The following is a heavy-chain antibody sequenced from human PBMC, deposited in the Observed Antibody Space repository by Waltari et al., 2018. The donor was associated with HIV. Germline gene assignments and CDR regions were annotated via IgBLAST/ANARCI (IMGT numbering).Heavy chain of an antibody. J-gene: IGHJ3*02. Sequence: EVQLVESGGCLIQTGGSLRLYCAAYGFTVSSNYMSWVRQAPGKGLEWVSVIYSGGSTYYADSVKCRFTISRDNSKNTLYLQMNSLRAEDTAVYYCARGGYYYDSSGAFDIWGQGTMVTVSS. CDR1: GFTVSSNY. V-gene: IGHV3-53*01. D-gene: IGHD3-22*01. CDR2: IYSGGST. CDR3: ARGGYYYDSSGAFDI.